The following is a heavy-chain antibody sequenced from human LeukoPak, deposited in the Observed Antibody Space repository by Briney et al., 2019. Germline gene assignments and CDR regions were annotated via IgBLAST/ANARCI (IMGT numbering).Heavy chain of an antibody. D-gene: IGHD3-10*01. CDR2: ISSGGST. V-gene: IGHV3-66*01. CDR1: GFTVSSNY. J-gene: IGHJ4*02. CDR3: ARGTVTMVDY. Sequence: GGCLRLSCAASGFTVSSNYMSWVRQAPGRGLEWVSVISSGGSTYYADSVKGRFTISRDNSKNTLFLQMNSLRAGDTAVYYCARGTVTMVDYWGRGTLVTVSS.